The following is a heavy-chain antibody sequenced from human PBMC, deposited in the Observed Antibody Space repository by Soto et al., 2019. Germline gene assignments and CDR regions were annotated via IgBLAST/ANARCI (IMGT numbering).Heavy chain of an antibody. CDR2: ISYDGSNK. D-gene: IGHD3-16*01. V-gene: IGHV3-30-3*01. CDR1: GFTFSSYA. J-gene: IGHJ6*02. Sequence: QVQLVESGGGVVQPGRSLRLSCAASGFTFSSYAMHWVRQAPGKGLEWVAVISYDGSNKYYADSVKGRFTISRDNSKNRLYRQMNSLRAGDTAVYYCAGGGGMDVWGQGTTVTVSS. CDR3: AGGGGMDV.